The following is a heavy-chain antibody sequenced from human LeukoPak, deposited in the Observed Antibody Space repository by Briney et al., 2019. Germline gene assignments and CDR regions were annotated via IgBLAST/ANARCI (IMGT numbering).Heavy chain of an antibody. CDR3: AKDLKGLWFGEL. J-gene: IGHJ4*02. V-gene: IGHV3-23*01. Sequence: GGSLRLSCAASGFTFSNYAMSWVRQAPGKGLEWVSTISGSGGSTYYADSVKGRFTISRDNSKDTLYLQMNSLRAEDSAVYYCAKDLKGLWFGELGGQGTLVTVSS. D-gene: IGHD3-10*01. CDR2: ISGSGGST. CDR1: GFTFSNYA.